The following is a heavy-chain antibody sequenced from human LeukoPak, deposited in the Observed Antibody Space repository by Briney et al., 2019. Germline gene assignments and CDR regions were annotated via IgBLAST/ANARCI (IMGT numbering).Heavy chain of an antibody. Sequence: GGSLRLSCAASGFTFSSYARSWVRQAPGKGLEWVSTISGSGGSTYYADSVKGRFTISRDSSRNTLYLQMNSLRAEDTAVYYCAKRLELGAYSYGFFDYWGQGTLVTVSS. V-gene: IGHV3-23*01. D-gene: IGHD5-18*01. CDR1: GFTFSSYA. J-gene: IGHJ4*02. CDR2: ISGSGGST. CDR3: AKRLELGAYSYGFFDY.